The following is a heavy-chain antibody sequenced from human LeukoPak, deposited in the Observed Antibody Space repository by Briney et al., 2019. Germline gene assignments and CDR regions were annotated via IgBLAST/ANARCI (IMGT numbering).Heavy chain of an antibody. CDR3: ARVLDYGGNSGTDY. Sequence: GGSLRLSCAASGFTFDDYGMSWVRQAPGKGLEWVSGINWNAGSTGYADSVKGRFTISRDNAKNSLYLQMNSLRAEDTALYYCARVLDYGGNSGTDYWSQGTLVTVSS. CDR1: GFTFDDYG. J-gene: IGHJ4*02. V-gene: IGHV3-20*04. CDR2: INWNAGST. D-gene: IGHD4-23*01.